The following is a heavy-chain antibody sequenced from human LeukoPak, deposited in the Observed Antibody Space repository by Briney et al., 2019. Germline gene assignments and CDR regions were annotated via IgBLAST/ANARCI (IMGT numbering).Heavy chain of an antibody. D-gene: IGHD2/OR15-2a*01. Sequence: PSETLSLTCTVSGGSISTSYWSWIRQPPGKGLEWIGYIYHNGNTNYNPSLKGRITISVDTSENQFSLKLNSVTAADTAVYYCARLLAYKGTWFDYWGQGILVTVSS. CDR3: ARLLAYKGTWFDY. V-gene: IGHV4-59*01. CDR1: GGSISTSY. CDR2: IYHNGNT. J-gene: IGHJ4*02.